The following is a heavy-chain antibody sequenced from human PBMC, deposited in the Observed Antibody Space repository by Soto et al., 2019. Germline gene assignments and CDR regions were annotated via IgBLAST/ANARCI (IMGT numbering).Heavy chain of an antibody. CDR2: ISKDGLDR. D-gene: IGHD6-19*01. J-gene: IGHJ4*02. Sequence: LRLSFVVSLLTFSDFGMHLVRQPPFEGLAWVASISKDGLDRYYSESVKGRFTISRDDSKNTVFLQMNSLKVEDTAAYFCASPREGQWLVFDHWGQRTLVTVSS. V-gene: IGHV3-30*19. CDR3: ASPREGQWLVFDH. CDR1: LLTFSDFG.